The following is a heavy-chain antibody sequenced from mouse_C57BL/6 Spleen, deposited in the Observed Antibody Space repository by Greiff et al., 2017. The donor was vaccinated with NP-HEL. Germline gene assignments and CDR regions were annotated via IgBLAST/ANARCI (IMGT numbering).Heavy chain of an antibody. CDR3: TPAGDVAWFAY. V-gene: IGHV14-4*01. D-gene: IGHD3-1*01. J-gene: IGHJ3*01. CDR2: IDPENGDT. CDR1: GFNIKDDY. Sequence: VQLKQSGAELVRPGASVKLSRTASGFNIKDDYMHWVKQRPEQGLEWIGWIDPENGDTEYASKFQGKATITADTSSNTAYLQLSSLTSEDTAVYYCTPAGDVAWFAYWGQGTLVTVSA.